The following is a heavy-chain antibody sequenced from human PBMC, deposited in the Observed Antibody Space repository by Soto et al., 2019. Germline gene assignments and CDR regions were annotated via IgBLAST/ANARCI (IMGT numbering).Heavy chain of an antibody. Sequence: SETLSLTCTVSGGSISSYYWSWIRQPPGKGLEWIGYIYYSGSTNYNPSLKSRVTISVDTSKNQFSLKLSSVTAADTAVYYCARGTRYSYGFYYYYGMDVWGQGTTVTSP. D-gene: IGHD5-18*01. CDR1: GGSISSYY. CDR2: IYYSGST. CDR3: ARGTRYSYGFYYYYGMDV. V-gene: IGHV4-59*01. J-gene: IGHJ6*02.